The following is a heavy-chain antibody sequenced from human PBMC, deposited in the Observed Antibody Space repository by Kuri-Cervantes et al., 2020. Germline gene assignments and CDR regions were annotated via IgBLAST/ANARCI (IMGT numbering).Heavy chain of an antibody. D-gene: IGHD6-6*01. Sequence: GESLKISCAASGFTFSSYAMSWVRQAPGKGLEWVSAISGSGGGTYYADSVKGRFTISRDNSKNTLYLQMNSLRAEDTAVYYCAKEMDIQLGDYWGQGTLVTVSS. J-gene: IGHJ4*02. CDR1: GFTFSSYA. V-gene: IGHV3-23*01. CDR2: ISGSGGGT. CDR3: AKEMDIQLGDY.